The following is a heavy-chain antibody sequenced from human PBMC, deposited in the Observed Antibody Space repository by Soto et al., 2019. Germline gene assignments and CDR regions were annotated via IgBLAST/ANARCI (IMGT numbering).Heavy chain of an antibody. Sequence: ASVKVSCKASGYTFTSYAMHWVRQAPGQRLEWVGWINAGNGNTKYSQKFQGRVTITRDTSASTAYMELSSLRFEDTAVYYCARPPRGYCSSTSCRNAYWFDPWGQGTLVTVSS. CDR1: GYTFTSYA. D-gene: IGHD2-2*01. CDR2: INAGNGNT. CDR3: ARPPRGYCSSTSCRNAYWFDP. J-gene: IGHJ5*02. V-gene: IGHV1-3*01.